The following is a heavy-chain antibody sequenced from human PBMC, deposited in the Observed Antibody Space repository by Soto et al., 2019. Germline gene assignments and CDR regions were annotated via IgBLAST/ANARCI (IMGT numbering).Heavy chain of an antibody. Sequence: QVQLVQSGAEVKEPGSSVKVSCKASGGTFSSYTITWVRQAPGQGLEWMGGIIPIFVTTNYAQKFQGRVPIAADESTSTAYMELSSLTSEDTAMYYCAITESLRGYSYGRFGDWGQGTLVTVSS. CDR3: AITESLRGYSYGRFGD. V-gene: IGHV1-69*01. CDR1: GGTFSSYT. CDR2: IIPIFVTT. J-gene: IGHJ4*01. D-gene: IGHD5-12*01.